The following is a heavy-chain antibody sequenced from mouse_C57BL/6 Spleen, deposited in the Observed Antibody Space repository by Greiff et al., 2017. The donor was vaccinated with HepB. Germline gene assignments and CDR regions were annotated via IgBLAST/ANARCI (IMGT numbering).Heavy chain of an antibody. V-gene: IGHV3-1*01. J-gene: IGHJ4*01. CDR1: GYSITSGYD. CDR2: ISYSGST. CDR3: ARLGTYYAMDY. Sequence: EVKLMESGPGMVKPSQSLSLTCTVTGYSITSGYDWHWIRHFPGNKLEWMGYISYSGSTNYNPSLKSRISITHDTSKNHFFLKLNSVTTEDTATYYCARLGTYYAMDYWGQGTSVTVSS. D-gene: IGHD3-3*01.